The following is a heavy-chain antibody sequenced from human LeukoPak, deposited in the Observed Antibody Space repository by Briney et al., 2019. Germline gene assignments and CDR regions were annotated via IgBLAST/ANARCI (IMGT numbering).Heavy chain of an antibody. V-gene: IGHV3-23*01. CDR3: AKNILGIVGAPRYGMDV. Sequence: PGGSLRLSCAASGFTFSSYAMSWVRQAPGKGLEWVSAISGSGDSTYSADSVKGRFTISRDNFRNTLSLQMNSLRAEDTAVYYCAKNILGIVGAPRYGMDVWGQGTTVTVSS. D-gene: IGHD1-26*01. CDR1: GFTFSSYA. J-gene: IGHJ6*02. CDR2: ISGSGDST.